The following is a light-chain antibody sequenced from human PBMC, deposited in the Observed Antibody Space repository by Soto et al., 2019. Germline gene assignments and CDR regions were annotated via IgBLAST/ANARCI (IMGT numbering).Light chain of an antibody. CDR3: QQYHWLAT. J-gene: IGKJ1*01. CDR1: QNISTW. V-gene: IGKV1-5*03. CDR2: KAS. Sequence: DIRMTQSPSTLSASVGDRVTITCRASQNISTWLGWYQQKLGKAPNLLIYKASTLESGVPSMFSGSGSEMDFTLTISSLQPDDFATYYCQQYHWLATFGQGNKVEIK.